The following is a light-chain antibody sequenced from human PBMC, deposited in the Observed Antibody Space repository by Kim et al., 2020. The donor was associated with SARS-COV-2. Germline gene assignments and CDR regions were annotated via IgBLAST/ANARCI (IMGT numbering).Light chain of an antibody. V-gene: IGKV4-1*01. Sequence: ATINCKSSQSVLYSSNNKNYLAWYQQKSGQPPKLLIYWASTRESGVPDRFSGSGSGTDFTLTISSLQAEDVAVYYCQQYYRTPVTFGPGTKVDIK. CDR3: QQYYRTPVT. J-gene: IGKJ3*01. CDR2: WAS. CDR1: QSVLYSSNNKNY.